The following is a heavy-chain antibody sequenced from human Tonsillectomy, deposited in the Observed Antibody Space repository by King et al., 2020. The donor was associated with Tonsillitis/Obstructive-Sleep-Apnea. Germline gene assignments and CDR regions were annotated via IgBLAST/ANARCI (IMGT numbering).Heavy chain of an antibody. Sequence: QLVQSGGGLVKPGGSLRLPCAASGFTFSNAWMNWVRQAPGKGLEWVGRIKSKTDGGTTDYAAPVKGRFTISRDDSKNTLYLQMNSLKTEDTAVYYCTTEGLGYCSSTSCYRDWGQGTPVTVSS. CDR1: GFTFSNAW. J-gene: IGHJ4*02. V-gene: IGHV3-15*07. D-gene: IGHD2-2*02. CDR3: TTEGLGYCSSTSCYRD. CDR2: IKSKTDGGTT.